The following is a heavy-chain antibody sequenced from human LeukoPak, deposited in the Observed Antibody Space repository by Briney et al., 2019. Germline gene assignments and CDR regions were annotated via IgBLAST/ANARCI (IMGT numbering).Heavy chain of an antibody. J-gene: IGHJ4*02. D-gene: IGHD3-22*01. Sequence: PSETLSLTCTVSGASIRSYYWSWIRQPPGKGLEWIGYINYSGSANYNPPLKSRVTISMDTSKNKISLKLSSVTAADSAVYYCARHYYDSSVYWYQDYWGQGTLVTVSS. CDR1: GASIRSYY. V-gene: IGHV4-59*08. CDR3: ARHYYDSSVYWYQDY. CDR2: INYSGSA.